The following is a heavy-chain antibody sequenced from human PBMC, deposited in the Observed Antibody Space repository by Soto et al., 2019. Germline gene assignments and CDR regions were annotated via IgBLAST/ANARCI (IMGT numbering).Heavy chain of an antibody. CDR3: ATLPLVLALSFHS. Sequence: SRVRKIPWTRLEWVSSISVSVDNSSYAASVKGRFTISSDNSKNTLFLQMTSLRAEATALYYCATLPLVLALSFHSWGPGTLVSVSS. D-gene: IGHD3-16*01. CDR2: ISVSVDNS. V-gene: IGHV3-23*01. J-gene: IGHJ4*02.